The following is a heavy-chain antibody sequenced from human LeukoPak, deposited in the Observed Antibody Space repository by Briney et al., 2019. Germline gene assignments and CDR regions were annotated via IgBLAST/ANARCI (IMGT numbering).Heavy chain of an antibody. CDR1: GGSISSSGYF. Sequence: SETLSLTCTVSGGSISSSGYFWGWPRQPPGKGLEWIGSIDYSGGTYYIPSLKGRITISPDTSKNHFSLELNSVTAADTAVYYCVRDSPVFGVVADHFGIWGQGTMVSVSS. D-gene: IGHD3-3*01. J-gene: IGHJ3*02. CDR2: IDYSGGT. V-gene: IGHV4-39*07. CDR3: VRDSPVFGVVADHFGI.